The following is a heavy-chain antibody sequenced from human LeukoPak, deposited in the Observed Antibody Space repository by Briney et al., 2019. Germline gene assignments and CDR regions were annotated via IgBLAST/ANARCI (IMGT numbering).Heavy chain of an antibody. CDR2: ISSSSSYI. CDR3: ASTLGGKGWSY. D-gene: IGHD4-23*01. V-gene: IGHV3-21*01. CDR1: GFTFSSYS. Sequence: PGGSPRLSCAASGFTFSSYSMNWVRQAPGKGLEWVSSISSSSSYIYYADSVKGRFTISRDNAKNSLYLQMNSLRAEDTAVYYCASTLGGKGWSYWGQGTLVTVSS. J-gene: IGHJ4*02.